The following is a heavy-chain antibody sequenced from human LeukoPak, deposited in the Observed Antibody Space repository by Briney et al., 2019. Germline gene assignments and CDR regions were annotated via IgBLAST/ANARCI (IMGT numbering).Heavy chain of an antibody. Sequence: GGSLRLSCAASGFTFSIYAMSWVRQAPGKGLEWVSGISGSGGTTYYADSVKGRFTISRDNSKNTLYLQMNSLRAEDTAVYYCAKRSCSGGSCNFDYWGQGTLVTVSS. D-gene: IGHD2-15*01. V-gene: IGHV3-23*01. J-gene: IGHJ4*02. CDR3: AKRSCSGGSCNFDY. CDR1: GFTFSIYA. CDR2: ISGSGGTT.